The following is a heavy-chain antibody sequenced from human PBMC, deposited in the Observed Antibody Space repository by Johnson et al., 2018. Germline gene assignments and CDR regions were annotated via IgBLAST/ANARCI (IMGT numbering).Heavy chain of an antibody. CDR3: ARRWTIFGVADAFDI. J-gene: IGHJ3*02. V-gene: IGHV4-4*07. Sequence: QVQLQESGPGLVEASETLSLTCTVSGGSISSYYWSWIRQPAGKGLEWIGRIYTSGSTNYNPSLKSRVTMSVDTSKNQFSLKLSSVTAADTAVYYCARRWTIFGVADAFDIWGQGTMVTVSS. CDR2: IYTSGST. CDR1: GGSISSYY. D-gene: IGHD3-3*01.